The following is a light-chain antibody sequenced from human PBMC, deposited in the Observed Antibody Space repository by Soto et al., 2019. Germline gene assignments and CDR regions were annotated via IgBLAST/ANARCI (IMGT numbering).Light chain of an antibody. CDR2: GAS. CDR1: QNILSN. J-gene: IGKJ5*01. V-gene: IGKV3-15*01. CDR3: QQYNNWPIT. Sequence: ELVMTQSPATLSLSPGERATLSCRASQNILSNLAWYQQKPGQAPRLLIYGASTRATGIPDRFSGSGSGTEFTLTISRLQSEDFEIYYCQQYNNWPITFGQGTRLEIK.